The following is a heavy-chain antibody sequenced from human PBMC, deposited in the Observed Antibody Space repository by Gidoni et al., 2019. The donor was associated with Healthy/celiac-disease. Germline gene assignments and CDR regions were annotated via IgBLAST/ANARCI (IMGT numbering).Heavy chain of an antibody. V-gene: IGHV4-59*01. CDR2: IYYSGST. CDR3: AREEDYFDY. Sequence: QVQLQESGPGLVKPSETLSLTCTVSGGSISSYYWSWIRQPPGKGLEWIGYIYYSGSTNYNPSRKSRVTISVDTSKNQFSLKLSSVTAADTAVYYCAREEDYFDYWGQGTLVTVSS. J-gene: IGHJ4*02. CDR1: GGSISSYY.